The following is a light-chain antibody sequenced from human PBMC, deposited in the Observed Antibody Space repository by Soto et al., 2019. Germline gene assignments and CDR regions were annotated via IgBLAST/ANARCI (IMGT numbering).Light chain of an antibody. Sequence: QSVLTQPASVSGSPGQSITISCTGTSSDVGGYNYVSWYQQHPGKAPKLMIYDVSNRPSGVSDRFSGSKSGNTASLTISGLQAEDEADYYCCSYAGSHTFVVFGGGTKLTVL. CDR1: SSDVGGYNY. CDR3: CSYAGSHTFVV. J-gene: IGLJ2*01. V-gene: IGLV2-14*01. CDR2: DVS.